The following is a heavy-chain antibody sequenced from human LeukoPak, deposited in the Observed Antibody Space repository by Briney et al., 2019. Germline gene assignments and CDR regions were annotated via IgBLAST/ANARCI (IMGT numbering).Heavy chain of an antibody. V-gene: IGHV3-48*03. CDR3: ARELISSTSLDY. CDR2: ISSSGSTI. J-gene: IGHJ4*02. CDR1: GFTFRSYE. Sequence: TGGSLRLSCAASGFTFRSYEMNWVRQAPGKGLEWVSYISSSGSTIYYADSVKGRFTISRDNAKNSLYLQMNSLRAEDTAVYYCARELISSTSLDYWGQGTLVTVSS.